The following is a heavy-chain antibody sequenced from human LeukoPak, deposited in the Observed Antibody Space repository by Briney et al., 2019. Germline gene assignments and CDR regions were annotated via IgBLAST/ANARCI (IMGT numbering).Heavy chain of an antibody. D-gene: IGHD2-21*01. J-gene: IGHJ4*02. CDR2: TCSSDAGT. Sequence: GGSLRRSCAASGVTLSTYARSWVRQTPGKGLEWVAATCSSDAGTYHADSVRGRFTISRDNSKNTLYLQMNSLRAEDAAVYFCAKAPVTSCRGAYCYPFDSWGQGTLVTVSS. CDR3: AKAPVTSCRGAYCYPFDS. V-gene: IGHV3-23*01. CDR1: GVTLSTYA.